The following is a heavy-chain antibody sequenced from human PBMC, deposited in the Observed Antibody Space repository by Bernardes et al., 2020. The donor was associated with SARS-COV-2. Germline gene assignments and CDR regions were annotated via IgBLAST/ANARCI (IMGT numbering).Heavy chain of an antibody. CDR2: INQGGGEE. V-gene: IGHV3-7*01. D-gene: IGHD1-26*01. Sequence: SQIPSCATSGFTFRSSWMTWVRQAPGQGLEWVASINQGGGEEHYVDSVRGRFTISRDDAKSSLYLQMNRLTVGDTAVYYCGRGSWPVDYWGQGTLVTVSS. CDR3: GRGSWPVDY. J-gene: IGHJ4*02. CDR1: GFTFRSSW.